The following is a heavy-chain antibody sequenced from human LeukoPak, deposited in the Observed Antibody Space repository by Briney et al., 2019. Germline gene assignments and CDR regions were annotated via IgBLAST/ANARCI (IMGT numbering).Heavy chain of an antibody. CDR3: AREVITVIEGGAFDI. D-gene: IGHD4-17*01. Sequence: SETLSLTCSVSGGSIDTTYWSWIRQPPGKGLEWIGNIHYSGSTNYNSSLKSRVTISVDTSKNQFSLKMISVTTADTAVYYCAREVITVIEGGAFDIWGQGTMVTVSS. J-gene: IGHJ3*02. CDR1: GGSIDTTY. V-gene: IGHV4-59*01. CDR2: IHYSGST.